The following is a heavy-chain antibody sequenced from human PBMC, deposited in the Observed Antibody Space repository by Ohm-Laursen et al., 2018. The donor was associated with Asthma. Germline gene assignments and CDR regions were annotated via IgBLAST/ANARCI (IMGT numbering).Heavy chain of an antibody. D-gene: IGHD6-6*01. CDR2: ISGSGGST. CDR3: AKPGTEYSSSSPADY. Sequence: SLRLSCAASGFTFSSYAMSWVRQAPGKGLEWVSAISGSGGSTYYADSVKGRFTISRDNSKNTLYLQMNSLRAEDTAVYYCAKPGTEYSSSSPADYWGQGTLVTVSS. CDR1: GFTFSSYA. V-gene: IGHV3-23*01. J-gene: IGHJ4*02.